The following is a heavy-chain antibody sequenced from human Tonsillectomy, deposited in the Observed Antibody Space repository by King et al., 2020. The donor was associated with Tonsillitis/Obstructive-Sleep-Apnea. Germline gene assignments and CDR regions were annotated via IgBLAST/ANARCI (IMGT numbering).Heavy chain of an antibody. CDR3: ARHAAYSGYEYYFDY. V-gene: IGHV5-51*01. CDR1: GYSFTSYW. Sequence: QLVQSGAGVKKPGESLKTSCKGSGYSFTSYWIGWVRQMPGKGLEWMGMIYFGDSDTRYSPSFQGQVTFSADKSISTAYLQWSSLKASDTAIYYCARHAAYSGYEYYFDYWGQGTLVTVSS. CDR2: IYFGDSDT. D-gene: IGHD5-12*01. J-gene: IGHJ4*02.